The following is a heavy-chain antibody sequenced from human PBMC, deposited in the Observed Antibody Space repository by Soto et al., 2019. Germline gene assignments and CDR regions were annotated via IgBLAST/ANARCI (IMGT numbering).Heavy chain of an antibody. V-gene: IGHV4-61*01. CDR3: ARDLRWEVRGVINSYYFDY. CDR1: GGSVSSGSYY. Sequence: SETLSLTCTVSGGSVSSGSYYWSWIRQPPGKGLEWIGYIYYSGSTNYNPSLKSRVTISVDTSKNQFPLKLSSVTAADTAVYYCARDLRWEVRGVINSYYFDYWGQGTLVTVSS. J-gene: IGHJ4*02. CDR2: IYYSGST. D-gene: IGHD3-10*01.